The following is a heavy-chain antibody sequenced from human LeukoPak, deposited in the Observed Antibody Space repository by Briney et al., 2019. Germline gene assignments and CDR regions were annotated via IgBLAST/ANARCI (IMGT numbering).Heavy chain of an antibody. CDR3: AKKGIGYYYYYMDV. Sequence: GGSLRLSCAASGLTFSSYGMHWVRQAPGKGLEWVAVIWYDGSNKYYADSVKGRFTISRDNSKNTLYLQMNSLRAEDTAVYYCAKKGIGYYYYYMDVWAKGPRSPSP. CDR1: GLTFSSYG. J-gene: IGHJ6*03. V-gene: IGHV3-33*06. D-gene: IGHD2-21*01. CDR2: IWYDGSNK.